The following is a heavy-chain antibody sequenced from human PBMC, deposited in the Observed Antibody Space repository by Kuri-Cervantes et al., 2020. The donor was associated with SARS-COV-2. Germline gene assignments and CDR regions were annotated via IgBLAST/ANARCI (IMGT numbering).Heavy chain of an antibody. J-gene: IGHJ5*02. CDR2: INHSGST. V-gene: IGHV4-34*01. CDR3: ARGVRLLWFGVSHNWFDP. D-gene: IGHD3-10*01. Sequence: SETLSLTCAVYGGFFSGYYWSWIRQPPGKGLEWIGEINHSGSTNYNPSLKSRVTISVDTSKNQFSLKLSSVTAADTAVYYCARGVRLLWFGVSHNWFDPWGQGTPVTVSS. CDR1: GGFFSGYY.